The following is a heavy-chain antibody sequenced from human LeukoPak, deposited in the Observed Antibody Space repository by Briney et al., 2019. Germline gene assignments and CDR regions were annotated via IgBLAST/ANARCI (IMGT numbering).Heavy chain of an antibody. Sequence: GGSLRLSCAASGINVSSNYMTWIRQAPGKGLEWVSLIYGGDAAYYAESVRGRFMISRDNLKHTLFLQMGSLRAEDMAVYYCARGYCSGGSCPLDYWGQGTLVTVSS. CDR1: GINVSSNY. D-gene: IGHD2-15*01. CDR3: ARGYCSGGSCPLDY. J-gene: IGHJ4*02. V-gene: IGHV3-66*02. CDR2: IYGGDAA.